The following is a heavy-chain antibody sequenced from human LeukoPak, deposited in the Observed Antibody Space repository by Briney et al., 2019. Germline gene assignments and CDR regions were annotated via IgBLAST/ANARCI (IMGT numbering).Heavy chain of an antibody. CDR3: ARDWGDVEMATISDY. V-gene: IGHV3-30*04. Sequence: PGRSLRLSCAASRFTFSSYAMHWVRQAPGKGLEGVAVISYDGSNEYYGDSVKGRFTISRDNSKNTLYLQMNSLRPEDTAVYYCARDWGDVEMATISDYWGQGTLVTVSS. CDR1: RFTFSSYA. D-gene: IGHD5-24*01. J-gene: IGHJ4*02. CDR2: ISYDGSNE.